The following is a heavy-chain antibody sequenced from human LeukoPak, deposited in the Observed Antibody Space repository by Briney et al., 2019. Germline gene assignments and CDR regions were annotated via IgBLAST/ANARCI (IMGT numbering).Heavy chain of an antibody. CDR2: ISGSGGST. Sequence: GGSLRLSCAASGFTFSSYAMSWVRQAPGKGLERVSTISGSGGSTYYADSVKGRFTISRDNSKNTLYLQINSLRAEDTALYYCAKGEDSSGWYPSYFDYWGQGTLVTVSS. CDR3: AKGEDSSGWYPSYFDY. J-gene: IGHJ4*02. D-gene: IGHD6-19*01. V-gene: IGHV3-23*01. CDR1: GFTFSSYA.